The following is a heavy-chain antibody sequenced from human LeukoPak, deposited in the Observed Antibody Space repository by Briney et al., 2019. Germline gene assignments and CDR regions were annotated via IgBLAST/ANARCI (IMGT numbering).Heavy chain of an antibody. V-gene: IGHV1-69*01. J-gene: IGHJ4*02. D-gene: IGHD2-2*01. Sequence: SVKVSCKASGGSFNTYPISWVRQAPGHGLEGMGGIMPVFGAAKSTQKFQDRLKITADESTSTAYMELSSLRSDDTAVYYCARDGGLSHCSSTSCPLGYWGQGTLVTVSS. CDR1: GGSFNTYP. CDR3: ARDGGLSHCSSTSCPLGY. CDR2: IMPVFGAA.